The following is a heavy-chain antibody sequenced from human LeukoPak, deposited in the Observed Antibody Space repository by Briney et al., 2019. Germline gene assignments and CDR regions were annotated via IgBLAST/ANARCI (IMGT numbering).Heavy chain of an antibody. Sequence: PGGSLRLSCATSGFTFSSHGMTWVRQAPGKGLEWVSCISGSGGGTYYADSVKVRFTISKDNSKNTLYLQMNSPRAEDTAVYYCARGWRLDAFDIWGQATRVTVSS. V-gene: IGHV3-23*01. CDR2: ISGSGGGT. CDR3: ARGWRLDAFDI. J-gene: IGHJ3*02. D-gene: IGHD1-1*01. CDR1: GFTFSSHG.